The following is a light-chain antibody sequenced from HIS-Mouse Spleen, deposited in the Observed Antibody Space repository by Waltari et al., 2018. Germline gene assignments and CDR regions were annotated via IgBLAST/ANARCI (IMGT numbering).Light chain of an antibody. J-gene: IGLJ2*01. Sequence: QSALTQPASVSGSPGPSITISCTGTSSDVGSYNLVCLDQQHPGKAPKLRIYEGSKRPSGVSNRFSGSKSGNTASLTISGLQAEDEADYYCCSYAGSSPYVVFGGGTKLTVL. CDR2: EGS. CDR3: CSYAGSSPYVV. CDR1: SSDVGSYNL. V-gene: IGLV2-23*01.